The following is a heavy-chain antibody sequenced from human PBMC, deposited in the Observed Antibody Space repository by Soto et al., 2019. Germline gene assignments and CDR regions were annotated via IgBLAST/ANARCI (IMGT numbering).Heavy chain of an antibody. Sequence: PGGSLRLSCAASGFTFSSYGMHWVRQAPSKGLEWVAVIYYDGSNKYYADSVKGRFTISRDNSRNTLYLQMNSLRAEDTAVYYCARDESYCSSTSCYVYYYYAMDVWGQGTTVTVSS. V-gene: IGHV3-33*01. CDR3: ARDESYCSSTSCYVYYYYAMDV. CDR2: IYYDGSNK. D-gene: IGHD2-2*01. J-gene: IGHJ6*02. CDR1: GFTFSSYG.